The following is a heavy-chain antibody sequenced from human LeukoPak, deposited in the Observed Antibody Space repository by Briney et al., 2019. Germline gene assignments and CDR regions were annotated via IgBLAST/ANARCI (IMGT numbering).Heavy chain of an antibody. CDR3: AKYDSSGYYFDY. D-gene: IGHD3-22*01. Sequence: RGSLRLSCAASGFTFSSYAMTWVRQAPGKGLEWVSVISGSGGSTYYADSVKGRFTISRDNSKNTLCLQMNSLRAEDTAVYYCAKYDSSGYYFDYWGQGTLVTVSS. V-gene: IGHV3-23*01. CDR2: ISGSGGST. CDR1: GFTFSSYA. J-gene: IGHJ4*02.